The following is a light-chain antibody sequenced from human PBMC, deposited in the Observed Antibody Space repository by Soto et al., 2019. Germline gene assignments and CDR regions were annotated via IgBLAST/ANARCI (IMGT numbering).Light chain of an antibody. CDR1: QSLLHSNGYNY. V-gene: IGKV2-28*01. CDR2: LGS. CDR3: MQALQTPIT. J-gene: IGKJ5*01. Sequence: ILMTQSPLSLPVTHGEPASISCRASQSLLHSNGYNYLDWYLQKPGQSPQLLIYLGSNRSSGVPDRFSGSGSGTDFTLKISRVEAEDVGVYYCMQALQTPITFGQGTRLEIK.